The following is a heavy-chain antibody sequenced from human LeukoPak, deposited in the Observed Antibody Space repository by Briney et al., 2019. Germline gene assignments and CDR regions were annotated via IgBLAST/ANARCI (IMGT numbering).Heavy chain of an antibody. D-gene: IGHD5-24*01. CDR1: GYIFTHYW. J-gene: IGHJ5*02. V-gene: IGHV5-51*01. CDR3: ARQSRDGSKTRGYFFDH. CDR2: IYRADCDA. Sequence: GESLKISRQVSGYIFTHYWIGWVRQMPGKGLESMGIIYRADCDATYSPSFQGQVTISADKSIDTVYLPWCSLKASDTAMYYCARQSRDGSKTRGYFFDHWGQGTLVTVSS.